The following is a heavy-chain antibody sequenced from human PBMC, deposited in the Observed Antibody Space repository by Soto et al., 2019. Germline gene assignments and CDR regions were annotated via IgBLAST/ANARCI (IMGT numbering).Heavy chain of an antibody. V-gene: IGHV4-59*01. CDR2: IYYSGST. D-gene: IGHD4-4*01. Sequence: TSETLSLTCTVSGGSISSYYWSWIRQPPGKGLEWIGYIYYSGSTNYNPSLKSRVTISVDTSKNQFSLKLSSVTAADTAVYYCARERRDYSNYVYDYWGQGTLVTVS. CDR1: GGSISSYY. J-gene: IGHJ4*02. CDR3: ARERRDYSNYVYDY.